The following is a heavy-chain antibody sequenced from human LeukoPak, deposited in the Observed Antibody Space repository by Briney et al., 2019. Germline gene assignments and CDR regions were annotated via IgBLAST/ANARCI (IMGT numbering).Heavy chain of an antibody. V-gene: IGHV3-7*01. Sequence: GGSLRLSCAASGFTFSSYWMSWVRQAPGKGLQWVANIKLDGSENYYVDSVRGRFTISRDNAKNSLYLQMNSLRAEDTAVYYCARDLVTRYYYGMDVWGQGTTVTVSS. J-gene: IGHJ6*02. CDR2: IKLDGSEN. CDR1: GFTFSSYW. CDR3: ARDLVTRYYYGMDV. D-gene: IGHD2-21*02.